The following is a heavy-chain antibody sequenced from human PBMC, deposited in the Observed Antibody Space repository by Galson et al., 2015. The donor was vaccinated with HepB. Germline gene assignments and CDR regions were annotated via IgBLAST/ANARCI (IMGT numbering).Heavy chain of an antibody. CDR3: AKDDPLLSFYAY. D-gene: IGHD2/OR15-2a*01. J-gene: IGHJ4*02. Sequence: SLRLSCAASGFTFSTCSMAWVRQAPGEGLEWVATVNGNGIFTYHADSVKGRFTDSKDISKNTVYLQMNSLRGEDTALYYCAKDDPLLSFYAYWGQGALVTVSS. V-gene: IGHV3-23*01. CDR1: GFTFSTCS. CDR2: VNGNGIFT.